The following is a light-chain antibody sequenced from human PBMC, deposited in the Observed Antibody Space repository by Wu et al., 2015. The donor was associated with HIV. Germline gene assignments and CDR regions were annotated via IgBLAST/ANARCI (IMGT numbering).Light chain of an antibody. J-gene: IGKJ1*01. V-gene: IGKV3-20*01. Sequence: EIVLTQSPGTLSLSPGERATLSCRASQSVSSSFLSFLAWYQQKPGQAPRLLIYGASSRATGIPDRFSGSGSGTDFTLTISRLEPEDFAVYFCQQYGSSPPWTFGQGTKVEIK. CDR2: GAS. CDR3: QQYGSSPPWT. CDR1: QSVSSSF.